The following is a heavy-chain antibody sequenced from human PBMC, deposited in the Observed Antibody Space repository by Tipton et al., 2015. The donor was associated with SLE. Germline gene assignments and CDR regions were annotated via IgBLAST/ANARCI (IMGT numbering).Heavy chain of an antibody. V-gene: IGHV4-4*07. CDR1: GASVNSYF. D-gene: IGHD3-16*01. J-gene: IGHJ5*02. CDR2: IYSSDNM. CDR3: ARGVVKYYGNVGPDWFDP. Sequence: LRLSCTVSGASVNSYFWSWIRQSAGKGLEWIGRIYSSDNMDYNPSLKSRITMSVDTSKNQFSLNLNSVTAADTAVYYCARGVVKYYGNVGPDWFDPWGQGAQVIVSS.